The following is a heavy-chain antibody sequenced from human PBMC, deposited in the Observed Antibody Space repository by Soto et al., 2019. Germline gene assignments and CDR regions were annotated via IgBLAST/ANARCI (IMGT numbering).Heavy chain of an antibody. Sequence: QVQLVQSGAEVKKPGASVKVSCKASGYTFTGYYMHWVRQAPGQGLERMGWNNPNSGGTNYAQKFQGWVSMTSDTSLSTAYMGLSRLRSDDTAVYYCARVPDSSSETYYFDYWGQGTLVTVSS. D-gene: IGHD6-6*01. CDR3: ARVPDSSSETYYFDY. CDR1: GYTFTGYY. V-gene: IGHV1-2*04. J-gene: IGHJ4*02. CDR2: NNPNSGGT.